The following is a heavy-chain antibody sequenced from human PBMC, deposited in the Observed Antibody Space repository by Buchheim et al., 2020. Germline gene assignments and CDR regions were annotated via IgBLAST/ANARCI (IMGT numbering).Heavy chain of an antibody. CDR1: GFTFSSYG. D-gene: IGHD5-12*01. J-gene: IGHJ6*02. V-gene: IGHV3-30*18. CDR2: ISYDGSNK. Sequence: QVQLVESGGGVVQPGRSLRLSCAASGFTFSSYGMHWVRQAPGKGLEWVAVISYDGSNKYYADSVKGRFTISRDNSKNTLYLQMNSLRAEDTSVYYCAKDGGYDHYYFIGMYVWGQGTT. CDR3: AKDGGYDHYYFIGMYV.